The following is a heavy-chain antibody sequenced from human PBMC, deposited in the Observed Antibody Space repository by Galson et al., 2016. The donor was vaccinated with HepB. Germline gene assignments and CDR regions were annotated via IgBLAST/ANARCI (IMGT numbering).Heavy chain of an antibody. J-gene: IGHJ3*01. V-gene: IGHV1/OR15-1*04. CDR3: ARINAATLDAFDV. Sequence: SVKVSCKASGYLFTDYYIHWVRRAPGQGLGWMGWISPNSGDTNYAQKFRGRVTLTRDTSITTTFLELDSLTSDDTATFYCARINAATLDAFDVWGQGTLVTVSS. CDR2: ISPNSGDT. CDR1: GYLFTDYY. D-gene: IGHD3-16*01.